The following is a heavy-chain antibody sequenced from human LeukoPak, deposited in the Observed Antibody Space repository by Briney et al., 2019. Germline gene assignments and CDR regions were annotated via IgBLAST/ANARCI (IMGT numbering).Heavy chain of an antibody. J-gene: IGHJ6*02. D-gene: IGHD3-3*01. CDR3: AREEPRDYDFWSGYYYYYYGMDV. CDR2: IIPILGIA. V-gene: IGHV1-69*04. CDR1: GGTFSSYA. Sequence: ASVKVSCKASGGTFSSYAISWVRQAPGQGLEWMGRIIPILGIANYAQKFQGRVTITADKSTSTAYMELSSLRSEDTAVYYCAREEPRDYDFWSGYYYYYYGMDVWGQGTTVTVSS.